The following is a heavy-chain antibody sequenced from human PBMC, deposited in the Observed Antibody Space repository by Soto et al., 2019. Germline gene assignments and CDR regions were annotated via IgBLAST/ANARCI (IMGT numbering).Heavy chain of an antibody. J-gene: IGHJ4*02. CDR1: GGSFSGYY. CDR3: AGEPAWIQLWLRLDY. CDR2: INHSGST. V-gene: IGHV4-34*01. Sequence: PSETLSLTCAVSGGSFSGYYWSWIRQPPGKGLEWIGEINHSGSTNYNPSLKSRVTISVDTSKNQFSLKLSSVTAADTAVYYCAGEPAWIQLWLRLDYWGQGTLVTVSS. D-gene: IGHD5-18*01.